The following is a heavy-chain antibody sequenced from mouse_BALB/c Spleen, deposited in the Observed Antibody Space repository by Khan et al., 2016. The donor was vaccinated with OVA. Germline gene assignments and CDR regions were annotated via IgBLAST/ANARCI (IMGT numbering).Heavy chain of an antibody. CDR2: IRNKANGYTT. V-gene: IGHV7-3*02. CDR3: ARDIPDAMDY. Sequence: DVQLVESGGGLVQPGGSLRLSCTTSGFTSTDYYMSWVRQPPGKALEWLGFIRNKANGYTTAYSAYVKVRFTISRDNSQSILYRQMNTLTAEDSATYYCARDIPDAMDYWGQGTSVTVSS. CDR1: GFTSTDYY. J-gene: IGHJ4*01.